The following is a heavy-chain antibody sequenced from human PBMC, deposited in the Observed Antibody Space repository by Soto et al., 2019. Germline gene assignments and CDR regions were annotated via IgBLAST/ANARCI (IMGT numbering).Heavy chain of an antibody. CDR2: IIPIFGTA. CDR3: ARARYYYDSSGYYPEYFQH. J-gene: IGHJ1*01. D-gene: IGHD3-22*01. CDR1: GGTFSSYA. Sequence: QVQLVQSGAEVKKPGSSVKLSCKASGGTFSSYAISWVRQAPGQGLEWMGGIIPIFGTANYAQKFQGRVTITADKSTSTAYMELSSLRSEDTAVYYCARARYYYDSSGYYPEYFQHWGQGTLVTVSS. V-gene: IGHV1-69*06.